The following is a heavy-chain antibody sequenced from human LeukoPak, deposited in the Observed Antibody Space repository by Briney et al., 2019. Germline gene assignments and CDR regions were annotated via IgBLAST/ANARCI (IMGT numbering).Heavy chain of an antibody. V-gene: IGHV1-69*05. J-gene: IGHJ4*02. Sequence: SVKVSCKASGGTFSSYAISWVRQAPGQGLEWMGGIIPIFGTANYAQKFQGRVTITTDESTSTASMELSSLRSEDTAVYYCAREIAVAGTAGIWGQGTLVTVSS. CDR1: GGTFSSYA. D-gene: IGHD6-13*01. CDR3: AREIAVAGTAGI. CDR2: IIPIFGTA.